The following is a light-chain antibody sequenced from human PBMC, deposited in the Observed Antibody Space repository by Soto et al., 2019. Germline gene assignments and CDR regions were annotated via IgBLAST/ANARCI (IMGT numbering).Light chain of an antibody. V-gene: IGKV3-15*01. CDR1: QSVSSN. Sequence: EIVMTQSPANLSVSPGERATLSCRASQSVSSNLAWYQQKPGQGPRLLIYGASTRATSIPARFSGSGSGTEFTLTIHGLQSEDFAVYYCQQYNKWPPYTFGQGTKLEIK. CDR2: GAS. J-gene: IGKJ2*01. CDR3: QQYNKWPPYT.